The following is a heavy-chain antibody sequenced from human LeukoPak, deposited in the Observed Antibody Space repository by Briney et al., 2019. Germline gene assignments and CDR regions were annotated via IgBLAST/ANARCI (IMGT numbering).Heavy chain of an antibody. D-gene: IGHD6-13*01. J-gene: IGHJ3*02. Sequence: SETLSLTCTVSGGSISSSSYYWGWIRQPPGKGLEWIGSIYYSGSTHYNPSLKSRVTISVDTSKNQFSLKLSSVTAADTAVYYCARYRVLYSSPGPAFDIWGQGTMVTVSS. V-gene: IGHV4-39*07. CDR2: IYYSGST. CDR1: GGSISSSSYY. CDR3: ARYRVLYSSPGPAFDI.